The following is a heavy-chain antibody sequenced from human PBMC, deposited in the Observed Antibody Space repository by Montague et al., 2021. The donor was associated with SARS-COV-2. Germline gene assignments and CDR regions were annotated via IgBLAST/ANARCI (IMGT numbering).Heavy chain of an antibody. CDR2: IYCSGTT. Sequence: SETLSLTCTVSGGSISSSSYYWGWIRQPPGKGPEWFGSIYCSGTTXYNPSLRSRVTMSVDTSKNQFSLRLSSVTAADTAVFYCARVDAGAWDCDLWGRGTLVTVSS. CDR3: ARVDAGAWDCDL. V-gene: IGHV4-39*01. J-gene: IGHJ2*01. D-gene: IGHD2-8*01. CDR1: GGSISSSSYY.